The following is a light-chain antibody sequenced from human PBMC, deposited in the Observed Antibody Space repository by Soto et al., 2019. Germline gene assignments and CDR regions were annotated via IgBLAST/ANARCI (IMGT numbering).Light chain of an antibody. CDR1: QSISTY. CDR2: AAS. J-gene: IGKJ5*01. CDR3: HQSYDIPT. V-gene: IGKV1-39*01. Sequence: DIQMTQSPSSLSASVGNRVTITCRASQSISTYLNWYQQKPGKAPKLLIYAASSLQSGVPSRFSGSGSGTDFTLTVSSLQPEDFATYYCHQSYDIPTFGQGTRL.